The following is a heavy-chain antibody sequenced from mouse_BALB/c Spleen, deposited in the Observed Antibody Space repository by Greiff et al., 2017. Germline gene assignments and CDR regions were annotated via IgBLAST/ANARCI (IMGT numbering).Heavy chain of an antibody. V-gene: IGHV1-9*01. CDR3: ARGGGVRRAMDY. J-gene: IGHJ4*01. CDR2: ILPGSGST. CDR1: GYTFSSYW. Sequence: VQLQQSGAELMKPGASVKISCKATGYTFSSYWIEWVKQRPGHGLEWIGEILPGSGSTNYNEKFKGKATFTADTSSNTAYMQLSSLTSEDSAVYYCARGGGVRRAMDYWGQGTSVTVSS. D-gene: IGHD2-14*01.